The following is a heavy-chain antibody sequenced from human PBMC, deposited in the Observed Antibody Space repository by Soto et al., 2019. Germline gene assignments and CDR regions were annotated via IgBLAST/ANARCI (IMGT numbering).Heavy chain of an antibody. CDR3: ARDLPYYDFWSGYYPYGMDV. D-gene: IGHD3-3*01. CDR1: GFTVSSNY. V-gene: IGHV3-53*01. Sequence: PWGSLRLSCSASGFTVSSNYMSWFRQAPGKGLEWVSVIYSGGSTYYADSVKGRFTISRDNSKNTLYLQMNSLRAEDTAVYYCARDLPYYDFWSGYYPYGMDVWGQGTTVTVSS. J-gene: IGHJ6*02. CDR2: IYSGGST.